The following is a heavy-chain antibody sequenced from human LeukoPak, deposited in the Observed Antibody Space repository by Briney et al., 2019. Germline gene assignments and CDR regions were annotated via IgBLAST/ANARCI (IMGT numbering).Heavy chain of an antibody. CDR1: GFTFDDYG. V-gene: IGHV3-20*04. CDR3: VRGSSSWYSY. CDR2: INWNGGST. D-gene: IGHD6-13*01. J-gene: IGHJ4*02. Sequence: GGSLRLSCAASGFTFDDYGMSWVRHAPGKGLEWVSGINWNGGSTGYADSVKGRFTISRDNAKNSLNLQMNSLRAEDTAVYYCVRGSSSWYSYWGQGTLVTVSS.